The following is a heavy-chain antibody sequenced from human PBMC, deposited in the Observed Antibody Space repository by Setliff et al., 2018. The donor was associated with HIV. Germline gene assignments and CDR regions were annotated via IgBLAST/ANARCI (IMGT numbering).Heavy chain of an antibody. CDR3: AGQDLAEVRWYYMDY. V-gene: IGHV4-39*07. CDR1: GGSISSSIYY. Sequence: SETLSLTCTVSGGSISSSIYYWGWIRQPPGKGLEWIGFIYYSGSTYYYGGSTYYNPSLKSRVTLSIDSSKNLFSLKLNSLTAADTAVYYCAGQDLAEVRWYYMDYWGQGALVTVSS. CDR2: IYYSGSTYYYGGST. J-gene: IGHJ4*02. D-gene: IGHD2-15*01.